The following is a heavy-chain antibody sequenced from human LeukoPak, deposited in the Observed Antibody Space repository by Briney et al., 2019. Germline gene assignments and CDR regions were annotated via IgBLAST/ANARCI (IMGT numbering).Heavy chain of an antibody. V-gene: IGHV4-39*01. J-gene: IGHJ5*02. Sequence: SETLSLTCTVSGRSISSSSYYWGWIRQPPGKGLEGIGSIYYSGSTYYNPSLKSRVTISVDTSKNQFSLKLSSVTAADTAVYYCARQATAVVPAAKGGFDPWGQGTLVTVSS. CDR3: ARQATAVVPAAKGGFDP. D-gene: IGHD2-2*01. CDR1: GRSISSSSYY. CDR2: IYYSGST.